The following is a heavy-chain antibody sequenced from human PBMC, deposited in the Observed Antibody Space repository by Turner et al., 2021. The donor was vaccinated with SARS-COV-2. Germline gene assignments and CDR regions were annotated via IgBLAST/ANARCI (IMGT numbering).Heavy chain of an antibody. Sequence: EVQLVETVGGLIQPGGSLRLSCAASGFIVSSNYMSWVRQAPGKGLEWVSVIYSGGSTFYADSVKGRFTISRDNSKNTLYLQMNSLRAEDTAVYYCARDWGEYYFDYWGQGTLVTVSS. D-gene: IGHD3-16*01. CDR1: GFIVSSNY. V-gene: IGHV3-53*02. CDR2: IYSGGST. CDR3: ARDWGEYYFDY. J-gene: IGHJ4*02.